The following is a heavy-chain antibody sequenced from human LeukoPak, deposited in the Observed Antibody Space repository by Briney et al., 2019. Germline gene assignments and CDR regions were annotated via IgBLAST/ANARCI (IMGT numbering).Heavy chain of an antibody. J-gene: IGHJ5*02. CDR2: INSDGSST. CDR1: GFTFSSYW. D-gene: IGHD2-15*01. V-gene: IGHV3-74*01. Sequence: GGSLRLSCAASGFTFSSYWMHWVRQAPGKGLVWVSRINSDGSSTSYADSVKGRFTISRDNAKNTLYLQMNSLRAEDTAVYYCARDCSGGSCYDNNWFDPWGQGTLVTVSS. CDR3: ARDCSGGSCYDNNWFDP.